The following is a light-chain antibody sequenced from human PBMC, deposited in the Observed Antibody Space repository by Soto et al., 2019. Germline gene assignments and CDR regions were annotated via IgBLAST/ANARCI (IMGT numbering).Light chain of an antibody. J-gene: IGKJ1*01. V-gene: IGKV4-1*01. CDR1: QSVFFNSNNKNY. Sequence: DIVMTQSPDSLAVSLGERATINCKSSQSVFFNSNNKNYLAWYQQKPGQPPKLLIYWASTRESGVPDRFSGRGSGTDFTLTISSPQAEDVAVYYCQQYYNIPPTFGQGNPGEI. CDR3: QQYYNIPPT. CDR2: WAS.